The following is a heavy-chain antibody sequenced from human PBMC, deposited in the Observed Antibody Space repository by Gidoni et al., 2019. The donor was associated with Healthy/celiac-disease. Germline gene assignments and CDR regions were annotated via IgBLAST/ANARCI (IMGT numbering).Heavy chain of an antibody. CDR1: GFTFSCYW. CDR3: ARDDRIAVAGRLNWFDP. V-gene: IGHV3-74*01. Sequence: EVQLVEYGGGLVQPGGSLRLSCAASGFTFSCYWMHWVRQAPGKGLVWVSRINSDGSSTSYADSVKGRFTISRDNAKNTLYLQMNSLRAEDTAVYYCARDDRIAVAGRLNWFDPWGQGTLVTVSS. D-gene: IGHD6-19*01. J-gene: IGHJ5*02. CDR2: INSDGSST.